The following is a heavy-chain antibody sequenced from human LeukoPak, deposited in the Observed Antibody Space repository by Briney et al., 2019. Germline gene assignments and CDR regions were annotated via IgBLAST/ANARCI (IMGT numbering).Heavy chain of an antibody. Sequence: GGSLRLSCAASGFTFSSYAMSWVRQAPGKGLEWVSVIYSGGSTYYADSVKGRFTISRDNSKNTLYLQMNSLRAEDTAVYYCARDPYCSSTSCYHYWGQGTLVTVSS. CDR3: ARDPYCSSTSCYHY. J-gene: IGHJ4*02. CDR2: IYSGGST. D-gene: IGHD2-2*01. CDR1: GFTFSSYA. V-gene: IGHV3-53*01.